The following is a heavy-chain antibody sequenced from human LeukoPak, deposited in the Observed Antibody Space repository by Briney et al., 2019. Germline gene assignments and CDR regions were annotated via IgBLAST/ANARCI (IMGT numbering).Heavy chain of an antibody. CDR3: ARVPWGTVTTGPYYMDV. D-gene: IGHD4-17*01. CDR2: IIPIFGTA. J-gene: IGHJ6*03. V-gene: IGHV1-69*06. CDR1: GYTFNNYG. Sequence: PQASVKVSCKASGYTFNNYGINWVRQAPGQGLEWMGGIIPIFGTANYAQKFQGRVTITADKSTSTAYVELSSLRSEDTAVYYCARVPWGTVTTGPYYMDVWGKGTTVTVSS.